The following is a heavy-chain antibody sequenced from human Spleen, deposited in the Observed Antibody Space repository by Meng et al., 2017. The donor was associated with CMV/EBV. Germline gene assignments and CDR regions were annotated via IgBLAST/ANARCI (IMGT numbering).Heavy chain of an antibody. D-gene: IGHD2-2*01. V-gene: IGHV1-18*01. CDR3: ARGGYCSSSSCLPPDH. Sequence: SGYTFTNYAISWVRQAPGQGLEWMGWSSTYNGNTVCAHKFQGRVTMTTDTSTSTAYMELRDLGSVDTAVYYCARGGYCSSSSCLPPDHWGQGTLVTVSS. J-gene: IGHJ4*02. CDR2: SSTYNGNT. CDR1: GYTFTNYA.